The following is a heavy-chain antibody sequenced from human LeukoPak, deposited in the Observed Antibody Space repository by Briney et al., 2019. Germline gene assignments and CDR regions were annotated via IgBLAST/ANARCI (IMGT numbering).Heavy chain of an antibody. CDR3: AKDTDPIVVVPAAIDY. D-gene: IGHD2-2*01. CDR1: GFTFSSYA. V-gene: IGHV3-23*01. CDR2: ISGSGGST. Sequence: GGSLRLSCAASGFTFSSYAMSWVRQAPGKGLVWVSAISGSGGSTYYADSVKGRFTISRDNSKNTLYLQMNSLRAEDTAVYYCAKDTDPIVVVPAAIDYWGQGTLVTVSS. J-gene: IGHJ4*02.